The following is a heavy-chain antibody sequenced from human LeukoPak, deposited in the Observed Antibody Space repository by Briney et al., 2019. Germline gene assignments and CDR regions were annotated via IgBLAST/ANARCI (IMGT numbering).Heavy chain of an antibody. CDR3: AKKDPNWNDAPFDY. Sequence: GGSLRLSCAASGFTFSSYGMSWVRQAPGKGLEWVSAISGSGGSTYYADSVKGRFTISRDNSKNTLYLQMNSLRAEDTAAYYCAKKDPNWNDAPFDYWGQGTLVTVSS. D-gene: IGHD1-20*01. CDR1: GFTFSSYG. J-gene: IGHJ4*02. CDR2: ISGSGGST. V-gene: IGHV3-23*01.